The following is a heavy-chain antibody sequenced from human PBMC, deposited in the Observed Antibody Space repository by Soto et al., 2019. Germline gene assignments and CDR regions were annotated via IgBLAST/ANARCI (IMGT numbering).Heavy chain of an antibody. D-gene: IGHD2-2*01. CDR2: INHSVST. V-gene: IGHV4-34*01. J-gene: IGHJ6*02. CDR1: GGSFSGYY. CDR3: ARGIVVVPVQYYYYGMDV. Sequence: QVQLQQWGAGLLKPSETLSLTCAVYGGSFSGYYWSWIRQPPGKGLEWIGEINHSVSTNYNPSLKSRVTISVDTSKNQFSLKLSSVTAADTAVYYCARGIVVVPVQYYYYGMDVWGQGTTVTVSS.